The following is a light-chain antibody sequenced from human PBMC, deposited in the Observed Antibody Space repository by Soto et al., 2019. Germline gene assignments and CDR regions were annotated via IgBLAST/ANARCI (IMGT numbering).Light chain of an antibody. Sequence: ENVLTQSPATLSLSPGERATLSCRASQSVSTNLAWYQQKPGQAPRLLIYDASNRATGIPARFSGSGSGTDFTLTIGSLQPGDFAVYFCHQRSNWPPTFGGGTKVEIK. J-gene: IGKJ4*01. CDR1: QSVSTN. CDR3: HQRSNWPPT. V-gene: IGKV3-11*01. CDR2: DAS.